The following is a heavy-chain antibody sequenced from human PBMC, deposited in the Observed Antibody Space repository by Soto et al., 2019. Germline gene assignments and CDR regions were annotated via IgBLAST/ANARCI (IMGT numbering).Heavy chain of an antibody. CDR1: GGTFSSYA. J-gene: IGHJ3*02. CDR2: IIPIFGTV. CDR3: ARAPLPEWFGEGAFDI. V-gene: IGHV1-69*06. D-gene: IGHD3-10*01. Sequence: SVKVSCKATGGTFSSYAISWVRQAPGQGLEWMGGIIPIFGTVNYAQKFQGRVTITADKSTSTAYMELSSLRSEDTAVYYCARAPLPEWFGEGAFDIWGQGTMVTVSS.